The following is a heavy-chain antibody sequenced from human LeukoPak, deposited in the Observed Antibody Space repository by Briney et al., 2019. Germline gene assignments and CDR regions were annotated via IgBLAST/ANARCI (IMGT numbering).Heavy chain of an antibody. D-gene: IGHD1-14*01. CDR1: GGTFNNYA. J-gene: IGHJ6*02. CDR3: ARAPAGMDV. CDR2: IIPMFNTV. Sequence: ASVKVSCKASGGTFNNYATSWVRQAPGQGLEWMGRIIPMFNTVDYTESFQGRVTITADTSTGTAYMELTNLRSDDTAVYYCARAPAGMDVWGQGTTVTVSS. V-gene: IGHV1-69*06.